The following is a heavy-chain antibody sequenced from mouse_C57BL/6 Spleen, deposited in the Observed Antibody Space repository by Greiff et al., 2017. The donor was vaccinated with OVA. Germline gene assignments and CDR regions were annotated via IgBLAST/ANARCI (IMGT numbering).Heavy chain of an antibody. V-gene: IGHV5-9*01. Sequence: EVKVEESGGGLVKPGGSLKLSCAASGFTFSSYTMSWVRQTPEKRLEWVATISGGGGNTYYPDSVKGRFTISRDNAKNTLYLQMSSLRSEDTALYYCARHSYDYDGAWFAYWGQGTLVTVSA. CDR3: ARHSYDYDGAWFAY. CDR1: GFTFSSYT. D-gene: IGHD2-4*01. CDR2: ISGGGGNT. J-gene: IGHJ3*01.